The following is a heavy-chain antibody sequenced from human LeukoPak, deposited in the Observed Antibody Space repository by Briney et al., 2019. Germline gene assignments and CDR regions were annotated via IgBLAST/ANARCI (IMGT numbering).Heavy chain of an antibody. CDR3: ARDYSSSWYRAFDV. CDR2: ISGSGGST. CDR1: GFTFSSYA. Sequence: GGSLRLSCAASGFTFSSYAMSWVRQAPGKGLEWVSAISGSGGSTYYADSVKGRFTISRDNSKNTLYLQMNSLRAEDTAVYYCARDYSSSWYRAFDVWGQGTMVTVSS. J-gene: IGHJ3*01. D-gene: IGHD6-13*01. V-gene: IGHV3-23*01.